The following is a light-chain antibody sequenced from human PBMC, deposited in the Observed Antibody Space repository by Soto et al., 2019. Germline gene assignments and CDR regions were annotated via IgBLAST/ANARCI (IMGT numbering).Light chain of an antibody. V-gene: IGKV3-15*01. J-gene: IGKJ1*01. CDR1: QSISSK. CDR2: DTS. CDR3: QQYYDWWT. Sequence: EIVMTQSPATLSVSPGERATLSCRASQSISSKLAWFQQKAGQGPRLLIYDTSTTATGIPARFSGSGSGTEFTLSINSLQSEDVAVYYCQQYYDWWTFGQGTKVEVK.